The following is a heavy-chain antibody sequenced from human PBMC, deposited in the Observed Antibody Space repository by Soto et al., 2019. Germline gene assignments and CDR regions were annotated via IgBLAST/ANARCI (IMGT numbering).Heavy chain of an antibody. CDR1: GGSISSYY. V-gene: IGHV4-59*01. D-gene: IGHD5-12*01. Sequence: SETLSLTCTVSGGSISSYYWSWIRQPPGKGLEWIGYIYYSGNTKYNPPLKSRVTMSVDTSKNQFSLKLISVTAADTAKYFCAREGNLGRWLQPLDFWGQGTLVTV. CDR2: IYYSGNT. J-gene: IGHJ4*02. CDR3: AREGNLGRWLQPLDF.